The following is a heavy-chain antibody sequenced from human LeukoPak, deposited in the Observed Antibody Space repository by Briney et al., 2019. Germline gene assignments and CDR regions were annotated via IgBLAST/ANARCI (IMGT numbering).Heavy chain of an antibody. Sequence: GGSLRLSCAASGFTFSSYAMSWVRQAPGKGLEWVANIKQDGSEKYYVDSVKGRFTISRDNAKNSLYLQMNSLRAEDTAVYYCARATQVDIWGQGTMVTVSS. V-gene: IGHV3-7*01. J-gene: IGHJ3*02. CDR2: IKQDGSEK. CDR1: GFTFSSYA. CDR3: ARATQVDI.